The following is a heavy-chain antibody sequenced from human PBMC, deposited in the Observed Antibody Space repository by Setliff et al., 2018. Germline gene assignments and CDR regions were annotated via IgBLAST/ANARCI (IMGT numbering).Heavy chain of an antibody. CDR1: GVSISDGHF. V-gene: IGHV4-38-2*01. Sequence: KTSETLSLTCAVSGVSISDGHFWGWIRQPPGKGLEWIGSIDRTGNRYYNSPLRSRVTLSIDMSRNEFSLELRSMTAADTAMYYCARRDEYLQFREFFDFWGQGILVTV. CDR2: IDRTGNR. CDR3: ARRDEYLQFREFFDF. J-gene: IGHJ4*02. D-gene: IGHD3-10*01.